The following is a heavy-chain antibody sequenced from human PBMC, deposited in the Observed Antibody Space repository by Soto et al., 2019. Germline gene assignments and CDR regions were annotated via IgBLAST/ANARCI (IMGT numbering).Heavy chain of an antibody. CDR3: ARRWGYSFGY. CDR1: GGSISSYY. J-gene: IGHJ4*02. V-gene: IGHV4-39*01. Sequence: QLQLQESGPGLVKPSETLSLTCTVSGGSISSYYWVWIRRPPGKGLEWIGSIYYSGSTYYNPSLKSRVTISVDTSMSQFSLTRSSVTAADTAVYYCARRWGYSFGYWGQGTLVTVSS. D-gene: IGHD7-27*01. CDR2: IYYSGST.